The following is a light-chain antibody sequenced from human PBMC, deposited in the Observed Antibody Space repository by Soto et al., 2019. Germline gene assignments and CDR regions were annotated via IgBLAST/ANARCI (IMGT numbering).Light chain of an antibody. V-gene: IGKV3-15*01. CDR1: QIVNND. CDR3: QQYNNCPGP. J-gene: IGKJ4*02. Sequence: STYSPDPRSRFPGQGATLSPRARQIVNNDVAWYQLKDGQVPRLLIYGASTRATDIPDRFSGSGSGTDFTLTISSLESEDFAEYYCQQYNNCPGPFGGGTKVDIK. CDR2: GAS.